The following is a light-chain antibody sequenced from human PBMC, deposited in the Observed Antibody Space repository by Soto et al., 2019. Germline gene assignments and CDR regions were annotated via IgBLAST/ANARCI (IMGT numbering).Light chain of an antibody. CDR1: QSISSY. V-gene: IGKV1-39*01. CDR3: QQSYSSPPIT. Sequence: VPLSLSQSSLSASVGNGVTSTSGASQSISSYLAWYQQKPGKAPKLLIYAASSLQSGVPSRFSGSGSGTDFTLTISSLQPEDFAVYYCQQSYSSPPITFGQGTRLEIK. CDR2: AAS. J-gene: IGKJ5*01.